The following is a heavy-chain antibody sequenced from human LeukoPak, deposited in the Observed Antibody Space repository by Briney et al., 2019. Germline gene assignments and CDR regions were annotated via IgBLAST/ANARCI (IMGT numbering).Heavy chain of an antibody. CDR3: ARDHVVVVVAATENWFDP. CDR1: GGSISSYY. CDR2: IYTSGST. D-gene: IGHD2-15*01. Sequence: SETLSLTCTVSGGSISSYYWSWIRQPAGKGLEWIGRIYTSGSTNYNPSLKSRVTMSVDTSKNQLSLKLSSVTAADTAVYYCARDHVVVVVAATENWFDPWGQGTLVTVSS. J-gene: IGHJ5*02. V-gene: IGHV4-4*07.